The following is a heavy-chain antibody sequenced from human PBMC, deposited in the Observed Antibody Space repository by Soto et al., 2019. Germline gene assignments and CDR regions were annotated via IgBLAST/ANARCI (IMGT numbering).Heavy chain of an antibody. CDR3: ASRRIFGVNGNWFDP. J-gene: IGHJ5*02. V-gene: IGHV4-34*01. Sequence: QVQLQQWGAGLLKPSETLSLTCAVSGGSFSGYYWSWIRQPPGQGLEWIGEINHSGSTNYNPSLQSRVTRSVDTSKNQFSLKLISVTAADTAVYYCASRRIFGVNGNWFDPWGQGTLVTVSS. D-gene: IGHD3-3*02. CDR1: GGSFSGYY. CDR2: INHSGST.